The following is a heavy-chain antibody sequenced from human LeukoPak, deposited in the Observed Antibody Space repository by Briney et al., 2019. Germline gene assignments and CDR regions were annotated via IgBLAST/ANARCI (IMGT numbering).Heavy chain of an antibody. Sequence: GGSLRLSCAASGFTFSSYAMHWVRQAPGKGLEWVAVISYDGSNKYYPDSVKGRFTISRDNSKNTLYLQMNSLRAEDTAVYYCAMDIDYWGQGTLVTVSS. V-gene: IGHV3-30*04. CDR1: GFTFSSYA. D-gene: IGHD2-2*03. CDR3: AMDIDY. J-gene: IGHJ4*02. CDR2: ISYDGSNK.